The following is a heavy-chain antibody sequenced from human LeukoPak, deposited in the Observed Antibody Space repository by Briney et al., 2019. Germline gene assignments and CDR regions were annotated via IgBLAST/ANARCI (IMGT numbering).Heavy chain of an antibody. CDR1: GYSFTGYY. Sequence: ASMKVSCKASGYSFTGYYINWVRQAPGQGLEWMGWINPDGDVSKSAQKFQGRVTMTSDKSINTVYMELSGLTSDDTAIYYCARGPNHYYYMDFWGEGTTVSVSS. V-gene: IGHV1-2*02. CDR2: INPDGDVS. J-gene: IGHJ6*03. CDR3: ARGPNHYYYMDF. D-gene: IGHD2-8*01.